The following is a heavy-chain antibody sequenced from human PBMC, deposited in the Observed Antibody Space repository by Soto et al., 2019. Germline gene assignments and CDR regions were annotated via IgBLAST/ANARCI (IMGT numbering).Heavy chain of an antibody. CDR3: ARQTTIIMPRGVVITYGGPFDP. CDR1: GDSITSGGDY. V-gene: IGHV4-31*03. J-gene: IGHJ5*02. Sequence: QVQLQVSGPGLVKPSQTLSLTCNVSGDSITSGGDYWSWIRQQPGKGLEWIGYVYHSGSTYYNPSLKSRVTMSLDTSKNQFSLKLSSVTVADTAVYYCARQTTIIMPRGVVITYGGPFDPWGQGTLVTVSS. D-gene: IGHD3-10*01. CDR2: VYHSGST.